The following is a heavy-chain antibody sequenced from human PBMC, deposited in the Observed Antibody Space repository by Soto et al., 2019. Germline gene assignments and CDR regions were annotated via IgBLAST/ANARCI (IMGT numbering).Heavy chain of an antibody. CDR3: ARPDARHTSTAY. D-gene: IGHD2-2*01. V-gene: IGHV3-7*04. CDR1: GFNFGYFW. J-gene: IGHJ4*02. CDR2: IKEDGSEK. Sequence: EVQLVESGGGLVQPGGSLRLSCAASGFNFGYFWMSWVRQAPGKGLEWVANIKEDGSEKKYVDSVKGRFTISRDNAKNSRYLQVNSLRGDGTAIYYCARPDARHTSTAYWGQGTQVTVSS.